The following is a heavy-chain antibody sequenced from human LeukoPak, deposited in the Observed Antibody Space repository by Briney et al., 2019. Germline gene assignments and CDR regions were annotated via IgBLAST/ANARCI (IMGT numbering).Heavy chain of an antibody. CDR2: ISAYNGNT. Sequence: ASVKVSCKASGYTFSSYGISWVRQAPGQGLEWMGWISAYNGNTNYAQKVQGRVTMTTDTSTSTAYMELRSLSSDDTAVYYCARDYRSSWSDYFDYWGQGTLVTVSS. CDR1: GYTFSSYG. V-gene: IGHV1-18*01. CDR3: ARDYRSSWSDYFDY. D-gene: IGHD6-13*01. J-gene: IGHJ4*02.